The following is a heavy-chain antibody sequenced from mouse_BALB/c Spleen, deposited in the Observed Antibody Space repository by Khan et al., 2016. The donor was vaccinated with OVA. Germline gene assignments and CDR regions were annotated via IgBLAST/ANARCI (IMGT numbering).Heavy chain of an antibody. J-gene: IGHJ4*01. D-gene: IGHD2-2*01. CDR1: GYSITSDLA. Sequence: EVQLQESGPGLVKPSQSLSLTCTVTGYSITSDLAWNWVRQFPGNKLEWMGYISFSGSTSYDPYLKSRLSITRDTYKNQFYLQLSSVTTEDTATYYCISSVCYAYAYAMDCWRQGTSVTGST. CDR3: ISSVCYAYAYAMDC. V-gene: IGHV3-2*02. CDR2: ISFSGST.